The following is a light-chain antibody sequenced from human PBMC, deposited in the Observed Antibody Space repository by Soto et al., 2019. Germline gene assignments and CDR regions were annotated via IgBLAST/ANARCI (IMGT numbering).Light chain of an antibody. J-gene: IGLJ3*02. CDR2: DVN. V-gene: IGLV2-11*01. CDR1: SSDVGGYNY. Sequence: QSALTQPRSVSGSLGQSVTISCTGTSSDVGGYNYVSWYQQHPGKAPKLMIYDVNKRPSGVPDRFSGSKSGNTSSLTISGLQAADEADYYCCSYAGSWVFGGGTKLTVL. CDR3: CSYAGSWV.